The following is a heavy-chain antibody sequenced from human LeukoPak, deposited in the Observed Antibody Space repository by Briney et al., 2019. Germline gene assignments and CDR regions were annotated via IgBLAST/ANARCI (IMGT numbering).Heavy chain of an antibody. J-gene: IGHJ4*02. CDR1: GFTLSSYS. CDR2: ISSSSSYI. CDR3: ARVGYCSGGSCYYFDY. D-gene: IGHD2-15*01. V-gene: IGHV3-21*04. Sequence: GGSLRLSCAASGFTLSSYSMNWVRQAPGKGLEWVSSISSSSSYIYYADSVKGRFTISRDNAKNSLYLQMNSLRAEDTAVYYCARVGYCSGGSCYYFDYWGQGTLVTVSS.